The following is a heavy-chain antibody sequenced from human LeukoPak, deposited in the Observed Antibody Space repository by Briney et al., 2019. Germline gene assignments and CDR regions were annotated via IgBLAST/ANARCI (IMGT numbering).Heavy chain of an antibody. CDR1: GFTFNNYA. V-gene: IGHV3-23*01. J-gene: IGHJ4*02. Sequence: GGSLRLSCAASGFTFNNYAMSWVRQAPGKGLEWVSTITGSGSSTFYADSVKGRFTISRDNSKNTLYLQMNSLRAEDTAVYYCAKARNVLRYFDWLPDYWGQGTLVTVSS. D-gene: IGHD3-9*01. CDR2: ITGSGSST. CDR3: AKARNVLRYFDWLPDY.